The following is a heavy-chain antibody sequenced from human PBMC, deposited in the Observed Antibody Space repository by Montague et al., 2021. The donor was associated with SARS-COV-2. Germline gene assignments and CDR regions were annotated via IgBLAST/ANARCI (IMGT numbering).Heavy chain of an antibody. CDR1: GFSLSTSGMC. D-gene: IGHD3-10*01. Sequence: VKPTQTLTLTCTFSGFSLSTSGMCVSWIRQPPGKALEWLARIDWDDDTYYSTSLKTRLTISKDTSKNQVVLTMTNMDPVDTATYYCARTAGTDYTGYYYYAMDVWGQGTTVTVSS. CDR3: ARTAGTDYTGYYYYAMDV. V-gene: IGHV2-70*11. CDR2: IDWDDDT. J-gene: IGHJ6*02.